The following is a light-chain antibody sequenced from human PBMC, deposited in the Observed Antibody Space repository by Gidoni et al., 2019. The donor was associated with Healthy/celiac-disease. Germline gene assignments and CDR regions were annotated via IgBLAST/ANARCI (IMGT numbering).Light chain of an antibody. CDR3: QQSYSTLALT. Sequence: TQSPSSLSASVGDRVTITCRASQSISSYLHGYQQKPGKAPKLLIYAASSLQSGVPSRFSGSGAGTDFTLPISSLQPEDFATYYCQQSYSTLALTFGGGTKVEIK. V-gene: IGKV1-39*01. J-gene: IGKJ4*02. CDR1: QSISSY. CDR2: AAS.